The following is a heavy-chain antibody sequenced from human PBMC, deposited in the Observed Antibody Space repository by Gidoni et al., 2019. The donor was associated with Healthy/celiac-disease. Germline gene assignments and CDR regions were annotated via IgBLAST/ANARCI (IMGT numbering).Heavy chain of an antibody. CDR2: ISGSGGST. D-gene: IGHD3-10*01. Sequence: EVQLLESGGGLVQPGGSLRLSCAASGFTFSSYAMSWVRQAPGTGLEWVSAISGSGGSTYYADSVKGRFTISRDNSKNTLYLQMNSLRAEDTAVYYCAKDQGEYYYGSGSYRPYYYYYGMDVWGQGTTVTVSS. J-gene: IGHJ6*02. CDR1: GFTFSSYA. V-gene: IGHV3-23*01. CDR3: AKDQGEYYYGSGSYRPYYYYYGMDV.